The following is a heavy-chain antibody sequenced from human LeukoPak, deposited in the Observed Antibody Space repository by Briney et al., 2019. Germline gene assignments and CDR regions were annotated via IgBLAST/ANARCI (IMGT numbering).Heavy chain of an antibody. CDR3: ATVVGPVATTYNFDY. Sequence: APVKVSCKVSGYTLTELSMHWVRQAPGKGLEWMGGFDPEDGETIYAQKFQGRATMTEDTSTDTAYMELSSLRSEDTAVYYCATVVGPVATTYNFDYWGQGTLVTVSS. CDR2: FDPEDGET. D-gene: IGHD5-12*01. CDR1: GYTLTELS. V-gene: IGHV1-24*01. J-gene: IGHJ4*02.